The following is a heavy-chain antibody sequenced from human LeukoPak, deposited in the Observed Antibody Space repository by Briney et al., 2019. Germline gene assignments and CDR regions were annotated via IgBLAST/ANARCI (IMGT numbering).Heavy chain of an antibody. D-gene: IGHD4-17*01. CDR3: ARDEDGDLDY. CDR2: IKQDGSEK. CDR1: GFTFSSFW. V-gene: IGHV3-7*03. Sequence: PGGSLRLSCGASGFTFSSFWLAWVRQSPGKGLEWVANIKQDGSEKYYVDSVKGRFTISRDNAKNSVYLQMNSLRAEDTAVYYCARDEDGDLDYWGHGTLVTVSS. J-gene: IGHJ4*01.